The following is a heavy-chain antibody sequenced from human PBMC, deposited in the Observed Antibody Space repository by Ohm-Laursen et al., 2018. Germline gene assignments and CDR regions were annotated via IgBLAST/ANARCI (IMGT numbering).Heavy chain of an antibody. CDR1: GFTFDDYA. J-gene: IGHJ4*02. D-gene: IGHD4-17*01. CDR2: ISGKSGSI. V-gene: IGHV3-9*01. Sequence: SLRLSCAASGFTFDDYAMHWVRQAPGKGLEWVSGISGKSGSIAYADSVKGRFTISRDNAKNTLYLQMNSLRAEDTAVYYCARARSLNGDYVEIDYWGQGTLVTVSS. CDR3: ARARSLNGDYVEIDY.